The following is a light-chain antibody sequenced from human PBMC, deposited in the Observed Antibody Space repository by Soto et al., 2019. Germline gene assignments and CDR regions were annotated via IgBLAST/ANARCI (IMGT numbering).Light chain of an antibody. J-gene: IGKJ1*01. CDR2: DTS. V-gene: IGKV3-11*01. CDR1: QSVGSY. Sequence: IVLKQYPATLSLSPGERATLSCRSSQSVGSYFAWYQQKPGQTPRLLIYDTSSRATGIPARFSGSGSGTDFALTISSLEPEDFEVYYCQQRTNWPWTFGQGTKVDIK. CDR3: QQRTNWPWT.